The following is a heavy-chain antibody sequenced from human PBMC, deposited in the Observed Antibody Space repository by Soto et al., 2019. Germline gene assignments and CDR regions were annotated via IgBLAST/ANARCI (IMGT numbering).Heavy chain of an antibody. CDR2: IWYDGSNK. J-gene: IGHJ5*02. V-gene: IGHV3-33*01. CDR1: GFTFSSYG. CDR3: ARERRIAVAGNWFDP. Sequence: GGSLRLSCAASGFTFSSYGMHWVRQAPGKGLEWVAVIWYDGSNKYYADSVKGRFTISRDNSKNTLYLQMNSLRAEDTAVYYCARERRIAVAGNWFDPWGQGTLVTVSS. D-gene: IGHD6-19*01.